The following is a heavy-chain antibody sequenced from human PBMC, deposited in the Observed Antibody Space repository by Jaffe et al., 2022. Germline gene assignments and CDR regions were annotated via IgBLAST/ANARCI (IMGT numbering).Heavy chain of an antibody. CDR1: GYSISSGYY. Sequence: QVQLQESGPGLVKPSETLSLTCAVSGYSISSGYYWGWIRQPPGKGLEWIGSIYHSGSTYYNPSLKSRVTISVDTSKNQFSLKLSSVTAADTAVYYCARDGGARAFDIWGQGTMVTVSS. V-gene: IGHV4-38-2*01. J-gene: IGHJ3*02. CDR2: IYHSGST. D-gene: IGHD3-16*01. CDR3: ARDGGARAFDI.